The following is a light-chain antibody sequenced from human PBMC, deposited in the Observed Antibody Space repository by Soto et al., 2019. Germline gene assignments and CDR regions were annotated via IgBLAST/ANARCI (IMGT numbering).Light chain of an antibody. CDR3: ATWDDSLNGYV. Sequence: LHQPTSASGAPRGRVTISCYGSSSNIGGNAVNWYQQLPGTAPKLLIYSDNQRPSGVPDRFSGSKSGTSASLAISGLQSEDEADYYCATWDDSLNGYVFATGTKVTVL. CDR1: SSNIGGNA. V-gene: IGLV1-44*01. CDR2: SDN. J-gene: IGLJ1*01.